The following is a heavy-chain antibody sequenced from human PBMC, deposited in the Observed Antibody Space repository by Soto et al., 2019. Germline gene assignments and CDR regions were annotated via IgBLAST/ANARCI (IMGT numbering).Heavy chain of an antibody. V-gene: IGHV3-30*09. J-gene: IGHJ6*02. Sequence: QVQLVESGGGVVPPGRSLRLSCAASGFTFSDHAMHWVRQAPGKGLEWVAVISPDGGTEGQADSVKGRFAISRDNSNNTEFLEMNSLTREDTAVYYCARRFLEWFNNGLDVWGQGTTVTVSS. CDR2: ISPDGGTE. D-gene: IGHD3-3*01. CDR1: GFTFSDHA. CDR3: ARRFLEWFNNGLDV.